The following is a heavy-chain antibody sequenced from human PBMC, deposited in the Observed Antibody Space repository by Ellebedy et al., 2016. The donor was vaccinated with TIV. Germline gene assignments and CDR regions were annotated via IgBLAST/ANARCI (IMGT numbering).Heavy chain of an antibody. V-gene: IGHV4-59*01. Sequence: MPSETLSLTCTVSGGSISSYYWGWIRQPPGKGLEWIGYIYYSGSTNYNPSLKSRVTISVDTSKNQFSLKLSSVTAADTAVYYCARSGDDFWSGYPSPPYYYYGMDVWGQGTTVTVSS. D-gene: IGHD3-3*01. CDR3: ARSGDDFWSGYPSPPYYYYGMDV. CDR2: IYYSGST. J-gene: IGHJ6*02. CDR1: GGSISSYY.